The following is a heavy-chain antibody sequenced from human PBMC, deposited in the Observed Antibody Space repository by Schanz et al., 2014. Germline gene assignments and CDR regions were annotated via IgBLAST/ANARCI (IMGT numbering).Heavy chain of an antibody. J-gene: IGHJ3*02. CDR1: RSTFSSYT. Sequence: QVQLVQSGAEVKKPGSSVKVSCKASRSTFSSYTISWVRQARGQGLEWVGRFIPILDVGNYAQQFQGRVTFTADKSTSTAYMELSSLRYEDTALYCGARGTMPGTFDIWGQGTMVTVSS. CDR2: FIPILDVG. D-gene: IGHD1-1*01. V-gene: IGHV1-69*02. CDR3: ARGTMPGTFDI.